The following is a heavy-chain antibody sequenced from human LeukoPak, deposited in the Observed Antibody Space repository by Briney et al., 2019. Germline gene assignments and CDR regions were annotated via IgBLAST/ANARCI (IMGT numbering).Heavy chain of an antibody. CDR1: GYTFTSYG. D-gene: IGHD1-1*01. J-gene: IGHJ5*02. V-gene: IGHV1-18*01. CDR3: ARGTEWFDP. CDR2: ISAYNGNT. Sequence: ASVKVSCKASGYTFTSYGISWVRQAPGQGLEWMGWISAYNGNTNYAQKFQGRVTITRNTSISTAYMELSSLRSEDTAVYYCARGTEWFDPWGQGTLVTVSS.